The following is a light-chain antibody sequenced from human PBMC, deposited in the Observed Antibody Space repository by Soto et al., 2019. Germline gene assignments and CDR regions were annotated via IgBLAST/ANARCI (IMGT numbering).Light chain of an antibody. J-gene: IGLJ2*01. Sequence: SYELTQPPSVSVSPGQTASITCSGDKLGDKYACWYQQKPGQSPVLVIYQDSKRPSGIPERFSGSNSGNTATLTISGTQAMGEADYYCQAWDSSTAFFGGGTKVTVL. CDR3: QAWDSSTAF. CDR2: QDS. CDR1: KLGDKY. V-gene: IGLV3-1*01.